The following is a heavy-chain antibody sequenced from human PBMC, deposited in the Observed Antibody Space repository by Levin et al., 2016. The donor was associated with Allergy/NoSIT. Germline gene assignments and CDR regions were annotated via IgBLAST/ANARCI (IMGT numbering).Heavy chain of an antibody. J-gene: IGHJ4*02. CDR2: IIPGTGYT. V-gene: IGHV3-11*03. CDR3: ARSPNYFGSGTIPHPYFDL. Sequence: GESLKISCSASGFTFSDYRISWIRQAPGTGLEWVSDIIPGTGYTQFADYAKGRFTISTYSARNLVYLHMSSLSDEDTAVYFCARSPNYFGSGTIPHPYFDLWGQGSLVTVSS. CDR1: GFTFSDYR. D-gene: IGHD3-10*01.